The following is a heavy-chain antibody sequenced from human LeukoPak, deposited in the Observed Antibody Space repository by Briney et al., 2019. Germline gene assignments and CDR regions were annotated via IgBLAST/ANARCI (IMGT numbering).Heavy chain of an antibody. CDR1: GFTASSYA. Sequence: GGSLRLSCAASGFTASSYAMSWVRQAPGKGLEWVSAISGSGGSTYYADAVKGRFTISRDNSKNTLHLQMNSLRAEDTAVYYCEKIRGIAVAGSVYWGQGTLVTVSS. V-gene: IGHV3-23*01. D-gene: IGHD6-19*01. CDR3: EKIRGIAVAGSVY. J-gene: IGHJ1*01. CDR2: ISGSGGST.